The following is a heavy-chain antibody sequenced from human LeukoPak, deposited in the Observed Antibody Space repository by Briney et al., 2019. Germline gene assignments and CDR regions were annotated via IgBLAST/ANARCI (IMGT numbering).Heavy chain of an antibody. V-gene: IGHV3-21*01. Sequence: PGGSLRLSCAASGFSFSAYTMNWVRQVPGKGLEWVSSISSSSSYIYYRDSVEGRFIISRDNAKNSLYLQMNSLRPEDTALYYCATHSSDWQTVDLWGQGTQVTVSS. J-gene: IGHJ5*02. CDR3: ATHSSDWQTVDL. D-gene: IGHD6-19*01. CDR1: GFSFSAYT. CDR2: ISSSSSYI.